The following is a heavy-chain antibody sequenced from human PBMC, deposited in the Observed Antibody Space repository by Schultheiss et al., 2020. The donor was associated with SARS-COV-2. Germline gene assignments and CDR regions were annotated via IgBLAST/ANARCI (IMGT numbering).Heavy chain of an antibody. J-gene: IGHJ4*02. CDR1: GGSFSGYY. D-gene: IGHD6-6*01. Sequence: SETLSLTCAVYGGSFSGYYWSWIRQPPGKGLEWIGEINHSGSTNYNPSLKSRVTISVDTSKNQFSLKLSSVTAADTAVYYCASGVDSSSPRAFDYWGQGTLVTVSS. V-gene: IGHV4-34*01. CDR2: INHSGST. CDR3: ASGVDSSSPRAFDY.